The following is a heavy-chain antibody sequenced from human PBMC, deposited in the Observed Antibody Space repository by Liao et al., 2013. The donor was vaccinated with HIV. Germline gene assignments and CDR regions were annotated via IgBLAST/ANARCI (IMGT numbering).Heavy chain of an antibody. CDR1: GASVGGGDFY. V-gene: IGHV4-61*02. Sequence: QVPLLESGPGLLKPGQTLSLTCSVSGASVGGGDFYWSWIRQPAGKGLEWIGRIYATGRTNYNPSLKSRVTLSMDMSRNQFSLNLMSMTAADTAMYYCVSTGSSQVHWGQGTRVAVSS. D-gene: IGHD3-10*01. CDR2: IYATGRT. J-gene: IGHJ4*02. CDR3: VSTGSSQVH.